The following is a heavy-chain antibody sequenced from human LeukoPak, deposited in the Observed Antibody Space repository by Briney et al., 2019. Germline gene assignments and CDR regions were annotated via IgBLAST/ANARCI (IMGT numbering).Heavy chain of an antibody. CDR2: IKQDGSEK. V-gene: IGHV3-7*05. D-gene: IGHD1-7*01. J-gene: IGHJ4*02. CDR1: GFTFSSYW. CDR3: TTDQPELPLDY. Sequence: GGSLRLSCAASGFTFSSYWMSWVRQAPGKGLEWVANIKQDGSEKYYVDSVKGRFTISRDNAKNSLYLQMNSLRAEDTAVYYCTTDQPELPLDYWGQGTLVTVSS.